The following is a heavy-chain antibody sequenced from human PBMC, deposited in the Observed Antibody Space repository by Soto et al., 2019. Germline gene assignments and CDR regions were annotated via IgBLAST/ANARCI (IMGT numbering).Heavy chain of an antibody. J-gene: IGHJ6*03. CDR2: IYSGGST. CDR3: ARGSSGGFLHYIDV. V-gene: IGHV3-66*01. Sequence: EVQLVESGGGLVQPGGSLRLSCAASGFSVSSNHMSWARQAPGKGLEWVSVIYSGGSTYYADSVKDRCIMSRDNSKNTLFLHMDSLRVDDTAVYYCARGSSGGFLHYIDVWGNGTTVTVSS. D-gene: IGHD3-10*01. CDR1: GFSVSSNH.